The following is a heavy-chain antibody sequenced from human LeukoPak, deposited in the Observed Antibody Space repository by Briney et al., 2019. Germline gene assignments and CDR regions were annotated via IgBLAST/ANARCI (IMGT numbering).Heavy chain of an antibody. Sequence: TSETLSLTCAVYGGSFSGYYWSWIRQPPGKGLEWIGYIYYSGSTNYNPSLKSRVTISVDTSKNQFSLKLSSVTAADTAVYYCARQPYDYVWGSYRINWFDPWGQGTLVTVSS. V-gene: IGHV4-59*08. CDR1: GGSFSGYY. CDR3: ARQPYDYVWGSYRINWFDP. J-gene: IGHJ5*02. CDR2: IYYSGST. D-gene: IGHD3-16*02.